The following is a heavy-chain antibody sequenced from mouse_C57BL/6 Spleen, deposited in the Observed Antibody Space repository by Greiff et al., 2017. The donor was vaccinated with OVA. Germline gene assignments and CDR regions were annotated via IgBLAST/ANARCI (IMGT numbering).Heavy chain of an antibody. CDR1: GYAFSSSW. CDR2: IYPGDGDT. Sequence: VQLQESGPELVKPGASVKISCKASGYAFSSSWMNWVKQRPGQGLEWIGRIYPGDGDTNYNGKFKGKATLTADKSSSTAYMQLSSLTSEDSAVYFCAKLQRYYFDYWGQGTTLTVSS. D-gene: IGHD2-1*01. J-gene: IGHJ2*01. CDR3: AKLQRYYFDY. V-gene: IGHV1-82*01.